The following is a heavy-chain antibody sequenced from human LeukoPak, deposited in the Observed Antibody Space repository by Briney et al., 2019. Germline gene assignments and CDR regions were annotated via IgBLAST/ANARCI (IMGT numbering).Heavy chain of an antibody. V-gene: IGHV3-48*03. CDR3: ARAAMIVVGDEYYFDY. CDR1: GFTFSSYE. J-gene: IGHJ4*02. CDR2: ISSSGSTI. D-gene: IGHD3-22*01. Sequence: GGSLRLSCAAPGFTFSSYEMNWVRQAPGKGLEWVSYISSSGSTIYYADSVKGRFTISRDNAKNSLYLQMNSLRAEDTAVYYCARAAMIVVGDEYYFDYWGQGTLVTVSS.